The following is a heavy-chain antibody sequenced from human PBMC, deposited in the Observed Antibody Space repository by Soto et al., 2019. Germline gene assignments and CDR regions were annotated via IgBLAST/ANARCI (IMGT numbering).Heavy chain of an antibody. CDR3: ARDGGDYYDSSPPI. Sequence: PSETLSLTCTVSGGSISSGGYYWSWIRQHPGKGLEWIGYIYYSGSTYYNPSLKSRVTISVDTSKNQFSLKLSSVTAADTAVHYCARDGGDYYDSSPPIWGQGTMVTVSS. D-gene: IGHD3-22*01. J-gene: IGHJ3*02. V-gene: IGHV4-31*03. CDR1: GGSISSGGYY. CDR2: IYYSGST.